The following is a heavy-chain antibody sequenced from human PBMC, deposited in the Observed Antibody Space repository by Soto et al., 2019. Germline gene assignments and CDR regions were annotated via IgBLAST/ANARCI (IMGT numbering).Heavy chain of an antibody. CDR2: IYYSGST. J-gene: IGHJ4*02. Sequence: SETLSLTCTVSGGSVSSGSYYWSWIRQPPGKGLEWIGYIYYSGSTNYNPSLKSRVTISVDTSKNQFSLKLSSVTAADTAVYYCARYFCYYDSSGYYCYFDYWRKGTLVTVSS. D-gene: IGHD3-22*01. V-gene: IGHV4-61*01. CDR3: ARYFCYYDSSGYYCYFDY. CDR1: GGSVSSGSYY.